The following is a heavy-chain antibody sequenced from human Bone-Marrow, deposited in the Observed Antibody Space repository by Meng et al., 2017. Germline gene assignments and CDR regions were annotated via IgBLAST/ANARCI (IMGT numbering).Heavy chain of an antibody. V-gene: IGHV5-51*01. CDR2: IYPGDSDT. CDR1: GYSFTSHW. CDR3: ARLPITMMVVVITGAFDI. J-gene: IGHJ3*02. D-gene: IGHD3-22*01. Sequence: GGSLRLSCKGPGYSFTSHWFGWVRQMPGKGLEWMGIIYPGDSDTKYSPSFQGQVTISADKSISTAYLQWSSLKASDTAMYYCARLPITMMVVVITGAFDIWGQGTMVTVSS.